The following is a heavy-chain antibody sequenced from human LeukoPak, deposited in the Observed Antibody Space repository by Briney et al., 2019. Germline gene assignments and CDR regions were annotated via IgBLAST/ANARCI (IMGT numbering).Heavy chain of an antibody. V-gene: IGHV3-23*01. CDR1: GFTFSSYA. J-gene: IGHJ5*02. Sequence: GGSLRLSCAASGFTFSSYAMSWVRQAPGKELEWVSAISGSGGSTYYADSVKGRFTISRDNSKNTLYLQMNSLRAEDTAVYYCAKEGDIVVVVAATAPNWFDPWGQGTLVTVSS. CDR3: AKEGDIVVVVAATAPNWFDP. D-gene: IGHD2-15*01. CDR2: ISGSGGST.